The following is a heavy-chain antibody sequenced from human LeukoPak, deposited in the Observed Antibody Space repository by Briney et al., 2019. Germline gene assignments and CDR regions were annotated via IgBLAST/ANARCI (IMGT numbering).Heavy chain of an antibody. V-gene: IGHV3-21*01. Sequence: GGSLRLSCAASGFTFSRDSMNWGRQAPGKGREWVSSISSSSSYIYYADSVKGRFTISRDNAKHSLYLQMNSLRGEDTAVYYCARSSAYSFGPWGQGTLVTVSS. CDR1: GFTFSRDS. CDR3: ARSSAYSFGP. CDR2: ISSSSSYI. D-gene: IGHD5-18*01. J-gene: IGHJ5*02.